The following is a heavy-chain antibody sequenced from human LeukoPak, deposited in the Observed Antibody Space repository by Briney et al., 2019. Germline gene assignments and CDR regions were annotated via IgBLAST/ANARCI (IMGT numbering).Heavy chain of an antibody. CDR1: GGSISSYY. V-gene: IGHV4-59*01. Sequence: SETLSLTCTVSGGSISSYYWSWIRQPPGKGLEWIGYIYYSGSTNYNPSLKSRVTISVDTSKNQFSLKLSSVTAADTAVYCCARDGYGDYVVWWFDPWGQGTLLTVSS. CDR2: IYYSGST. J-gene: IGHJ5*02. D-gene: IGHD4-17*01. CDR3: ARDGYGDYVVWWFDP.